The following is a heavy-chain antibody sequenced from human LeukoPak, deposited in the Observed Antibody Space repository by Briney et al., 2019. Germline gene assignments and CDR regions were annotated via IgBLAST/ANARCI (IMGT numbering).Heavy chain of an antibody. CDR3: AREGSSWLNDAFDI. D-gene: IGHD6-13*01. CDR2: IKQDGSEK. J-gene: IGHJ3*02. V-gene: IGHV3-7*01. CDR1: GFTFSSYW. Sequence: PGGSLRLSCAASGFTFSSYWMSWVRQAPGKGLEWVANIKQDGSEKYYVDSVKGRFTISRDNAKNSLYLQMNSLRAEDTAVYYCAREGSSWLNDAFDIWGQGTMVTVSS.